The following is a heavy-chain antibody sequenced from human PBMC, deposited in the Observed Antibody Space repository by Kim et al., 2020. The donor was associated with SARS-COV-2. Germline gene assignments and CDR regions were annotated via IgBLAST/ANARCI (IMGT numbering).Heavy chain of an antibody. Sequence: GGSLRLSCAASGFTFSSYSMNWVRQAPGKGLEWVSSISSSSSYIYYADSVKGRFTISRDNAKNSLYLQMNSLRAEDTAVYYCAREAGYYDSSGYYYENWYFDLWGRGTLVTVSS. J-gene: IGHJ2*01. D-gene: IGHD3-22*01. CDR1: GFTFSSYS. CDR2: ISSSSSYI. V-gene: IGHV3-21*01. CDR3: AREAGYYDSSGYYYENWYFDL.